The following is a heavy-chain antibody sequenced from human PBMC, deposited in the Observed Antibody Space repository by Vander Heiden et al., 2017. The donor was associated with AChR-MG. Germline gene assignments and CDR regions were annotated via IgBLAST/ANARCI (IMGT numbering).Heavy chain of an antibody. Sequence: LQSGGGSVQPGGSLRPSCPAAGLTLGNEATRWVRPAPGKGVEWVSGSSGSDDSPYYAESVKGRFTIPRENSKNTLFLQMDNLRAEDTAFYYCTKDAEEGIYAGSYLFDSWGQGTLVTVSS. CDR1: GLTLGNEA. J-gene: IGHJ4*02. CDR2: SSGSDDSP. D-gene: IGHD2-21*01. CDR3: TKDAEEGIYAGSYLFDS. V-gene: IGHV3-23*01.